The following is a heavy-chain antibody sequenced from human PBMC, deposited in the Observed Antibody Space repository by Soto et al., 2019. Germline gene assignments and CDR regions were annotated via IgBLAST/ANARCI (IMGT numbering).Heavy chain of an antibody. V-gene: IGHV3-53*01. J-gene: IGHJ6*02. CDR1: GFTVSSNY. Sequence: GGSLRLSCAASGFTVSSNYMSWVRQAPGKGLEWVSVIYSGGSTYYADSVKGRFTISRDNSKNTLYLQMNSLRAEDTAVYYCASVKNDYYYGMDVWGQGTTVTVSS. CDR2: IYSGGST. CDR3: ASVKNDYYYGMDV. D-gene: IGHD1-1*01.